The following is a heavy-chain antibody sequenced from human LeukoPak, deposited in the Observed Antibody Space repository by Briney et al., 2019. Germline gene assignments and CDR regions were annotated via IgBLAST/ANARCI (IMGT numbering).Heavy chain of an antibody. J-gene: IGHJ5*02. CDR1: GGTFSSYS. Sequence: SVKVSCKASGGTFSSYSISWVRQAPGQGLEWMGGIISIFGTTNYAQTFQGRVTITADKSTSTAYMELSSLRSEDTAVYYCAGAGDNDFWSGSDGGDNWFDPWGQGTLVTVSS. D-gene: IGHD3-3*01. V-gene: IGHV1-69*06. CDR2: IISIFGTT. CDR3: AGAGDNDFWSGSDGGDNWFDP.